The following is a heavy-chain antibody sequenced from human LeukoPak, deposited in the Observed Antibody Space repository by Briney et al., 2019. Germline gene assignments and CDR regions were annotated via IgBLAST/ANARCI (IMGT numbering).Heavy chain of an antibody. D-gene: IGHD5-18*01. J-gene: IGHJ4*02. V-gene: IGHV4-59*01. Sequence: SETLSLTCTVSGDSLNTYYWTWIRQPPGKGLEWTGYIYYSGSTNYNPSLKSRVTISVDTSKNQFSLKLSSVTAADTAVYYCARSIGSYGIDPFDYGGQGTLVTVSS. CDR3: ARSIGSYGIDPFDY. CDR1: GDSLNTYY. CDR2: IYYSGST.